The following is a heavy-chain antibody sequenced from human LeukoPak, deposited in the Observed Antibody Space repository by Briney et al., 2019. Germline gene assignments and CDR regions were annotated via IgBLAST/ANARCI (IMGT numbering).Heavy chain of an antibody. CDR2: IYYSGST. D-gene: IGHD6-6*01. V-gene: IGHV4-31*03. CDR1: GGSISSGGYY. Sequence: SQTLSLTCTVSGGSISSGGYYWSWIRQHPGKGLEWIGYIYYSGSTYYNPSLKSRVTISVDTSKNQFSLKLSSVTAADTAVYYCARSVRGPSSRRYFDYWGQGTLVTVSS. CDR3: ARSVRGPSSRRYFDY. J-gene: IGHJ4*02.